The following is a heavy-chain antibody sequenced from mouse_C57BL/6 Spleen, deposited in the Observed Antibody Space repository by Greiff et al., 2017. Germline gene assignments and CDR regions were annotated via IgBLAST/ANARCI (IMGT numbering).Heavy chain of an antibody. CDR2: IHPNSGST. D-gene: IGHD1-1*01. CDR1: GYTFTSYW. V-gene: IGHV1-64*01. CDR3: ARGGSSQYYFDY. Sequence: QVHVKQPGAELVKPGASVKLSCKASGYTFTSYWMHWVKQRPGQGLEWIGMIHPNSGSTNYNEKFKSKATLTVDKSSSTAYMQLSSLTSEDSAVYYCARGGSSQYYFDYWGQGTTLTVSS. J-gene: IGHJ2*01.